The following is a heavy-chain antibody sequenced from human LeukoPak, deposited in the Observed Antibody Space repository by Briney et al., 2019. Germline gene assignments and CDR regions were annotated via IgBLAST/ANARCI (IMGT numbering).Heavy chain of an antibody. CDR3: ARDVVVTATAL. D-gene: IGHD2-21*02. J-gene: IGHJ4*02. CDR1: GDSISSSHW. CDR2: IYHSGST. Sequence: KSSETLSLTCAVSGDSISSSHWWGWVRQPPGKGLEWIGEIYHSGSTNYNPSLKSRVTISVDKSKNQVSLKLSSVTAADTAVYYCARDVVVTATALWGQGTLVTVSS. V-gene: IGHV4-4*02.